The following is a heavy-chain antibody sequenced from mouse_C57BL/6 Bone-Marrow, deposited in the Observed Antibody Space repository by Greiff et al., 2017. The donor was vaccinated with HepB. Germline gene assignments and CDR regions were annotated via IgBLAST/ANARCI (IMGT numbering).Heavy chain of an antibody. V-gene: IGHV1-59*01. Sequence: VQLQQPGAELVRPGTSVKLSCKASGYTFTSYWMHWVKQRPGQGLEWIGVIDPSDSYTNYNQKFKGKATLTVDTSSSTAYMQLSSLTSEDSAVYYCASPYGDYWGQGTLVTVSA. CDR1: GYTFTSYW. CDR2: IDPSDSYT. CDR3: ASPYGDY. D-gene: IGHD1-1*01. J-gene: IGHJ3*01.